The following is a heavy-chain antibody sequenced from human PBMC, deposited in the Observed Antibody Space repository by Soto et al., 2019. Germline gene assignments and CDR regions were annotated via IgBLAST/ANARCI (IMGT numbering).Heavy chain of an antibody. CDR1: GGTFSSYA. J-gene: IGHJ6*02. V-gene: IGHV1-69*06. CDR2: IIPIFGTA. Sequence: QVQLVQSGAEVQKPGSAVKVSCKASGGTFSSYASSWVRQAPGQGREWMGGIIPIFGTANYAQKFQGRVKSTADNSTSTAYMALSSLRSEDTAVSYCESNALDLTRNYYYGMDVWGQGTTVTVSS. D-gene: IGHD1-7*01. CDR3: ESNALDLTRNYYYGMDV.